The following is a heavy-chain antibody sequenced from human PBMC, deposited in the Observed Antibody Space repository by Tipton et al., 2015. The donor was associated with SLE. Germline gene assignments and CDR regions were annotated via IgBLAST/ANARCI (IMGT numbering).Heavy chain of an antibody. D-gene: IGHD4-17*01. CDR2: IWFDVITK. CDR3: AKDHYGSWLLDY. V-gene: IGHV3-33*06. J-gene: IGHJ4*02. CDR1: GFTFSSHN. Sequence: SLRLSCAASGFTFSSHNMHWVRQAPGKGPEWVAVIWFDVITKYYADSVKGRFTISRDNSKNTLYLQMNSLRAEDTAVYYCAKDHYGSWLLDYWGQGTLVTVSS.